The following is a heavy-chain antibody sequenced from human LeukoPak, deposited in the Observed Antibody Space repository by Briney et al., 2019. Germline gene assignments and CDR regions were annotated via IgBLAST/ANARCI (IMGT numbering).Heavy chain of an antibody. CDR1: GFTFSSYS. J-gene: IGHJ4*02. V-gene: IGHV3-9*01. CDR2: ISWNSGSI. CDR3: AKGRHYYDSSGYYYSY. D-gene: IGHD3-22*01. Sequence: TGGSLRLSCAASGFTFSSYSMNWVRQVPGKGLEWVSGISWNSGSIGYADSVKGRFTISRDNAKNSLYLQMNSLRTEDTALYYCAKGRHYYDSSGYYYSYWGQGTLVTVSS.